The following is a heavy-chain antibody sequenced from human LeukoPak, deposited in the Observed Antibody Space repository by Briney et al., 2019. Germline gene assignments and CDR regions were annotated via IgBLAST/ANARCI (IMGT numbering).Heavy chain of an antibody. CDR3: ASLDYGDYERIDAFDI. CDR1: GGSISSSSYY. D-gene: IGHD4-17*01. V-gene: IGHV4-39*01. J-gene: IGHJ3*02. Sequence: SETLSLTCTVSGGSISSSSYYWGWIRQPPGKGLEWIGSIYYSGSTYYNPSLKSRVTISVDTSKNQFSLKLSSVTAADTAVYYCASLDYGDYERIDAFDIWGQGTMVTVSS. CDR2: IYYSGST.